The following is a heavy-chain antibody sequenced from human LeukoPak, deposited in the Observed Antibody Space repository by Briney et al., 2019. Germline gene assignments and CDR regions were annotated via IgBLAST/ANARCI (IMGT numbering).Heavy chain of an antibody. CDR2: INPNSGGT. CDR3: ARVFTVVRGVHFQY. CDR1: GYSFTDYY. D-gene: IGHD3-10*01. V-gene: IGHV1-2*02. Sequence: ASVKVSRKASGYSFTDYYMHWVRQAPGQGLEWMGWINPNSGGTNYAQKFQGRVTMTRDTSISTSYMELSRLRSDDTAVYYCARVFTVVRGVHFQYWGQGTLVTVSS. J-gene: IGHJ1*01.